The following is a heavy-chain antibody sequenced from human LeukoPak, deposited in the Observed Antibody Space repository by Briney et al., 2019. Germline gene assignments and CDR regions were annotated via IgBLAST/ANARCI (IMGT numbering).Heavy chain of an antibody. CDR1: GFTFSSYG. D-gene: IGHD3-10*02. V-gene: IGHV3-30*18. J-gene: IGHJ4*02. Sequence: GGSLRLSCAASGFTFSSYGMHWVRQAPGKGLEWVAVTSNDGSDKFYADSMKGRFTISRDNSKNTLYLQMNSLRAEDTAVYYCAKVAATLFGFFDYWGQGTLVTVSS. CDR3: AKVAATLFGFFDY. CDR2: TSNDGSDK.